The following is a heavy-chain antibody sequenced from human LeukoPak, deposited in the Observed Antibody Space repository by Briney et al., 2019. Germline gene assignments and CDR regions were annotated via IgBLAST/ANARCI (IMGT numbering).Heavy chain of an antibody. CDR2: ISSSSSYI. CDR3: ARDIVGATRGPADAFDI. J-gene: IGHJ3*02. CDR1: GFTFSSYS. Sequence: PAGSLRLSCAASGFTFSSYSMNWVRQAPGKGLEWVSSISSSSSYIYYTDSVKGRFTISRDTAKSSLYLQMSRLRAEDTAVYYCARDIVGATRGPADAFDIWGQGTMVTVSS. V-gene: IGHV3-21*01. D-gene: IGHD1-26*01.